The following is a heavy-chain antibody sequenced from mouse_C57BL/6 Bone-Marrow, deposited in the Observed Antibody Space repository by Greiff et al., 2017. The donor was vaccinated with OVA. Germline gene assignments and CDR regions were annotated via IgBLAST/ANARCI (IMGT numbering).Heavy chain of an antibody. Sequence: VQLQQSGPELVKPGASVKISCKASGYSFTGYYMHWVKQSHGNILDWIGYIYPYNGVSSYNQKFKGKATLTVATSSSTAYMELRSLTSEDSAVYYWARGEVYYGNFYYAMDYWGQGTSVTVSS. CDR3: ARGEVYYGNFYYAMDY. V-gene: IGHV1-31*01. CDR2: IYPYNGVS. D-gene: IGHD2-1*01. CDR1: GYSFTGYY. J-gene: IGHJ4*01.